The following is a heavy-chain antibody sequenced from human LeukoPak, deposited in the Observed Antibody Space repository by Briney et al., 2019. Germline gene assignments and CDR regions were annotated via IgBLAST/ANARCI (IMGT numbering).Heavy chain of an antibody. D-gene: IGHD6-13*01. V-gene: IGHV5-51*01. CDR3: ARQGDSSRSNLRYYYYGMDV. CDR1: GYSFTSYW. Sequence: GESLKISCKGSGYSFTSYWIGWVRQMPGKGLEWMGIIYPGDSDTRYSPSFQGQVTISADKSISTAYLQWSSLKASDTAMYYCARQGDSSRSNLRYYYYGMDVWGQGTTVTVSS. CDR2: IYPGDSDT. J-gene: IGHJ6*02.